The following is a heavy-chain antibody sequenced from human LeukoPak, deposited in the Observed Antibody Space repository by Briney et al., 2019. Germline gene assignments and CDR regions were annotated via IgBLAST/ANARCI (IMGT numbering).Heavy chain of an antibody. CDR1: GFTFSDYY. V-gene: IGHV3-11*04. D-gene: IGHD2-15*01. Sequence: PGGSLRLSCAASGFTFSDYYMSWIHQAPGKGLEWVSYISGSGSTIYYADSVKGRFTISRDNAKNSLYLQMNSLRAEDTAVYYCARYSPSTHAFDYWGQGTLMTVSS. CDR2: ISGSGSTI. CDR3: ARYSPSTHAFDY. J-gene: IGHJ4*02.